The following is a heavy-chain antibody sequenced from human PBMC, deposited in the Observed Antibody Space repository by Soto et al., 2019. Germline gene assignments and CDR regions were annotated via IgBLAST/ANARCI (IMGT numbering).Heavy chain of an antibody. CDR1: GFTFSSYW. J-gene: IGHJ4*02. CDR2: IGSDGSPT. D-gene: IGHD4-17*01. Sequence: EVQLVESGGGLVQPGGSLRLSCAASGFTFSSYWIHWVRQAPGKGLVWVSRIGSDGSPTRYADSVKGRFTISRDNAKNTLYLQMSSLRAEDRAVVDCARGRGYGDYFYFDYWGQGTLVTVSS. CDR3: ARGRGYGDYFYFDY. V-gene: IGHV3-74*01.